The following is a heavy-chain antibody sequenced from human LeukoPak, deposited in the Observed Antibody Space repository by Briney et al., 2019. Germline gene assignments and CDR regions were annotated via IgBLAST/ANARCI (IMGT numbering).Heavy chain of an antibody. CDR3: ARQSGPYSSRWFDY. CDR1: GGSISSGGYS. CDR2: IYHNENT. J-gene: IGHJ4*02. Sequence: SETLSLTCAVSGGSISSGGYSWNWIRQPPGKGLEWIGYIYHNENTYYNPSLKSRVTISVDRSKNQFSLKLRSVIAADTAVYYCARQSGPYSSRWFDYWGQGTLVTVSS. V-gene: IGHV4-30-2*01. D-gene: IGHD6-13*01.